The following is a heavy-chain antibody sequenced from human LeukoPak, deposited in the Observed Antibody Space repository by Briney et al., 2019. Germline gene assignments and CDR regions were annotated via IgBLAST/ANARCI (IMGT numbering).Heavy chain of an antibody. J-gene: IGHJ4*02. CDR2: VNHSGSI. CDR3: PANPHLDGPFNY. D-gene: IGHD5-24*01. V-gene: IGHV4-34*01. Sequence: PSETLSLTCAVSGGSFSTYYWSWIRQPPGKGLEWIGEVNHSGSINYSPSLMSRVTMSVDTSMNQLSLKLTSVTAADTAVYYCPANPHLDGPFNYWGQGTLVTVSS. CDR1: GGSFSTYY.